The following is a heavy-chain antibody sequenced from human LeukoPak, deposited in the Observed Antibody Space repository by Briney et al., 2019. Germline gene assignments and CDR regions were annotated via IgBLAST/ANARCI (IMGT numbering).Heavy chain of an antibody. D-gene: IGHD3-10*01. CDR1: GGSFSGYY. CDR2: INHRGST. Sequence: SETLSLTCAAYGGSFSGYYWSWIRQPPGKGLEWIGVINHRGSTNYNPSLTSRVTISVDTSKNQFSLKLSSVAAADTAVYYCATTDVLLWFGELSKTDYFDYWGQGTLVTVSS. V-gene: IGHV4-34*01. CDR3: ATTDVLLWFGELSKTDYFDY. J-gene: IGHJ4*02.